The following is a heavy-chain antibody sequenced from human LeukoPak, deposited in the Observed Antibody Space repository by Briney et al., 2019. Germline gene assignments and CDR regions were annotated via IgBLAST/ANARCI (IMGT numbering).Heavy chain of an antibody. CDR2: INPNSGGT. Sequence: ASVKVSCKASGYTFTGYYMHWVRQAPGQGLEWMGWINPNSGGTNYAQKFQGRVTMTRDTSISTAYMELSRLRSDDTAVYYCARGCSSTSCHFNALDIWGQGTMVTVSS. CDR1: GYTFTGYY. D-gene: IGHD2-2*01. J-gene: IGHJ3*02. CDR3: ARGCSSTSCHFNALDI. V-gene: IGHV1-2*02.